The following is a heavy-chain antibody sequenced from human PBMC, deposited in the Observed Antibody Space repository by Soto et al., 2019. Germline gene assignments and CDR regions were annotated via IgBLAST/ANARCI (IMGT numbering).Heavy chain of an antibody. CDR3: AHTPGYDDYDLYYIGVDV. D-gene: IGHD4-17*01. J-gene: IGHJ6*02. CDR2: LYWNDNK. V-gene: IGHV2-5*01. Sequence: QITLKESGPTLVKPTQTLTLTCTFSGFSLRTSGVGVGWIRQPPGKALEWLALLYWNDNKLYSPSLQSRLTISKDTSKNQVVLTLTNMDPVDTGKYYCAHTPGYDDYDLYYIGVDVWGQGTPVSVSS. CDR1: GFSLRTSGVG.